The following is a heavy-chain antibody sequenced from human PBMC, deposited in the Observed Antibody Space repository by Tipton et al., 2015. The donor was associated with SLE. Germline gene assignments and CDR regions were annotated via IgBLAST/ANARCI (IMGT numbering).Heavy chain of an antibody. V-gene: IGHV4-4*07. J-gene: IGHJ4*02. Sequence: LRLSCTVSGDSIVSYYWSWIRQPAGKGLEWIGRFHTSGNINYNPSLKSRVTMSLDTSKNQFSLRLSSVTAADTAVYHCARREGFRSYYFDFWGQGTLVTVSS. D-gene: IGHD3-10*01. CDR3: ARREGFRSYYFDF. CDR2: FHTSGNI. CDR1: GDSIVSYY.